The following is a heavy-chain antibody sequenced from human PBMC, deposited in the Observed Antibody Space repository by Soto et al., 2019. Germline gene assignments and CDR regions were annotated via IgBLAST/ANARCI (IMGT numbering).Heavy chain of an antibody. J-gene: IGHJ4*02. CDR1: GGTFSSYT. CDR3: ARGDIAAAGIDGYFDY. Sequence: QVQLVQSGAEVKKPGSSVKVSCKASGGTFSSYTISWVRQAPGQGLEWMGRIIPILGIANYAQKFQGRVTINADKSTSTAYMELSSLRSEDTAVYYCARGDIAAAGIDGYFDYWGQGTLVTVSS. CDR2: IIPILGIA. D-gene: IGHD6-13*01. V-gene: IGHV1-69*02.